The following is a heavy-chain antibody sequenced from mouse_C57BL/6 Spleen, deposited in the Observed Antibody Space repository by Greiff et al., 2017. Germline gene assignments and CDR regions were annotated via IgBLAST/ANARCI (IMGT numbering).Heavy chain of an antibody. J-gene: IGHJ4*01. CDR1: GYTFTSYW. V-gene: IGHV1-50*01. CDR2: IDPSDSYT. CDR3: ARLGDGYDAMDY. D-gene: IGHD2-3*01. Sequence: VQLQQPGAELVKPGASVKLSCKASGYTFTSYWMQWVKQRPGQGLEWIGEIDPSDSYTNYNQKFKGKATLTVDTSSSTAYMQLSSLTSEDSAVYYCARLGDGYDAMDYWGQGTSVTVSS.